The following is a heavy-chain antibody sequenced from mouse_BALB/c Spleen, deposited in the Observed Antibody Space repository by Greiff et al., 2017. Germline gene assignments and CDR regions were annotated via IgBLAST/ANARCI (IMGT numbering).Heavy chain of an antibody. J-gene: IGHJ1*01. CDR1: GFSLTSYG. Sequence: VMLVESGPGLVAPSQSLSITCTVSGFSLTSYGVHWVRQPPGKGLEWLGVIWAGGSTNYNSALMSRLSISKDNSKSQVFLKMNSLQTDDTAMYYCAREGNYYGDFDVWGAGTTVTVSS. CDR2: IWAGGST. V-gene: IGHV2-9*02. CDR3: AREGNYYGDFDV.